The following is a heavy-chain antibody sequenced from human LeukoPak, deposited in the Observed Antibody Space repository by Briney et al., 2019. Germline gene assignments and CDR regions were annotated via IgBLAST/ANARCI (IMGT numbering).Heavy chain of an antibody. CDR2: IVVGSGNT. J-gene: IGHJ3*02. D-gene: IGHD1-26*01. V-gene: IGHV1-58*02. CDR1: GFTFTSSA. CDR3: AAPLLTYSGSPDAFDI. Sequence: GTSVKVSCKASGFTFTSSAMQWVRQARGQRLEWIGRIVVGSGNTNYAQKFQERVTITRDMSTSTAYMELSSLRSEDTAVYYCAAPLLTYSGSPDAFDIWRQGTTVTVSS.